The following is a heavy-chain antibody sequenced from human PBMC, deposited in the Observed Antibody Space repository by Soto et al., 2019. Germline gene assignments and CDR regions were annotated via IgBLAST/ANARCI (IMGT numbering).Heavy chain of an antibody. V-gene: IGHV4-30-4*01. CDR2: IYYSGST. CDR1: GGSISSGDYY. J-gene: IGHJ6*02. Sequence: QVQLQESGPGLVKPSQTLSLTCTVSGGSISSGDYYWSWIRQPPGKGLEWIGYIYYSGSTYYNPSLKSRVTISVDTSKNQFSLKLSSVTAADTAVYYFARYTQGSGSYYYCYGMDVWGQVTTVTVSS. CDR3: ARYTQGSGSYYYCYGMDV. D-gene: IGHD3-10*01.